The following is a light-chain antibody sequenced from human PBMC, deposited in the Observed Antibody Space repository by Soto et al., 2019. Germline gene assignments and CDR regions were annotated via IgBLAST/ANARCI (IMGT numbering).Light chain of an antibody. CDR3: GTWDDSLTTWM. J-gene: IGLJ3*02. V-gene: IGLV1-47*01. Sequence: QSVLTQPPSASGTPGQRVTISCSGSTANIGSNYVNWYQQLPGAAPKLLIYKNDKRPSGVPDRFSASRSASSASLAISGLRSDDEAEYFCGTWDDSLTTWMFGGGTKVTAL. CDR1: TANIGSNY. CDR2: KND.